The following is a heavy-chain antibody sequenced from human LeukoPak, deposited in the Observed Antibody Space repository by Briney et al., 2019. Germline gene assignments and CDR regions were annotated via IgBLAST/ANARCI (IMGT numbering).Heavy chain of an antibody. CDR3: AKGAYDYIEIGYFDS. J-gene: IGHJ4*02. CDR2: LIGSSGST. Sequence: GGSLRLSCAASGFTSTNYAMNRVRQAPGKGLEWVSVLIGSSGSTDYADSVKGRFTISRDNSKNTVFLQMNSLRAEDTAIYYCAKGAYDYIEIGYFDSWGQGTLVTVSS. V-gene: IGHV3-23*01. CDR1: GFTSTNYA. D-gene: IGHD5-12*01.